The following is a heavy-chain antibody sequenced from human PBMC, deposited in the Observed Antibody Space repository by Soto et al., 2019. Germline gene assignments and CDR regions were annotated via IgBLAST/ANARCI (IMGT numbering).Heavy chain of an antibody. D-gene: IGHD6-19*01. CDR2: IYYSGST. V-gene: IGHV4-31*02. J-gene: IGHJ6*02. CDR1: GGSISSGGYY. CDR3: ARDFLVSSGWYRGGMDV. Sequence: PSETLSLTXTVSGGSISSGGYYWSWIRQHPGKGLEWIGYIYYSGSTYYNPSLKSRVTISVDTSKNQFSLKLSSVTAADTAVYYCARDFLVSSGWYRGGMDVWGQGTTVTVSS.